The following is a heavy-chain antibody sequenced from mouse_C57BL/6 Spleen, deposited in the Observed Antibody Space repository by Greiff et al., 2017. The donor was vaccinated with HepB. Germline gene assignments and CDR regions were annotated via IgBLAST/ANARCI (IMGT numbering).Heavy chain of an antibody. J-gene: IGHJ4*01. CDR1: GFTFSSYA. V-gene: IGHV5-9-1*02. CDR2: ISSGGDYI. D-gene: IGHD4-1*01. Sequence: EVKLMESGEGLVKPGGSLKLSCAASGFTFSSYAMSWVRQTPEKRLEWVAYISSGGDYIYYADTVKGRFTISRDNARNTLYLQMSSLKSEDTAMYYCTRAPLLTGNAMDYWGQGTSVTVSS. CDR3: TRAPLLTGNAMDY.